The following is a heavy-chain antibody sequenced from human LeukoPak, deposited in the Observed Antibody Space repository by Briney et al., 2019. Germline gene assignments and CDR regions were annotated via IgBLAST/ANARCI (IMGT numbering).Heavy chain of an antibody. CDR2: IKSKTDGGTT. J-gene: IGHJ4*02. D-gene: IGHD3-9*01. Sequence: GGSLRLSCAASGFTFSNAWMSWVRQAPGKGLEWVGRIKSKTDGGTTDYAAPVKGRFTIPRDDSKNTLYLQMNSLKTEDTALYYCTTSTPPRLTGYWEWGQGTLVTVSS. CDR1: GFTFSNAW. V-gene: IGHV3-15*01. CDR3: TTSTPPRLTGYWE.